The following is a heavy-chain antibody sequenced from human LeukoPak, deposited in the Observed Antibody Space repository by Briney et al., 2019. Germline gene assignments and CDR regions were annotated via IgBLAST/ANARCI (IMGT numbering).Heavy chain of an antibody. J-gene: IGHJ3*02. Sequence: SETLSLTCAVSGYSISSGYYWGWIRQPPGKGLEWIGSIYHSGSTYYNPSLKSRVTISVDTSKNQFSLKLSSVTAADTAVYYCASPYYYDSNGYGDAFDIWGQGTMVTVSS. CDR2: IYHSGST. V-gene: IGHV4-38-2*01. CDR1: GYSISSGYY. CDR3: ASPYYYDSNGYGDAFDI. D-gene: IGHD3-22*01.